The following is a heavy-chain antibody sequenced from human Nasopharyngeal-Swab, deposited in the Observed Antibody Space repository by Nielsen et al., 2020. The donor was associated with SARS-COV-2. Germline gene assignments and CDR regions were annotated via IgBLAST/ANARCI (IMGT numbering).Heavy chain of an antibody. Sequence: SETLSLTCTVSGGPISSYYWSWIRQLPGKGLDWIGYIYYSGSTNYNPSLKSRVTISVDTSKNQFSLKLSSVTAADTAVYYCARGFDPWGQGTLVTVSS. V-gene: IGHV4-59*01. J-gene: IGHJ5*02. CDR2: IYYSGST. CDR1: GGPISSYY. CDR3: ARGFDP.